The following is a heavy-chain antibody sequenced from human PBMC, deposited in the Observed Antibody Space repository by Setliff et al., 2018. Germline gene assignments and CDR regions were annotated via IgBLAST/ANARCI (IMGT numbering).Heavy chain of an antibody. CDR3: VRPGGTTVVARHFDY. CDR1: DDSFTSSRYY. Sequence: KTSETLSLTCTVSDDSFTSSRYYWGWIRQAPGSGLEWIGSISYSGTPYYNASVESRVTISIDTSRNQFSLELRSVTVADTATYYCVRPGGTTVVARHFDYWGSGILVT. CDR2: ISYSGTP. V-gene: IGHV4-39*01. D-gene: IGHD2-15*01. J-gene: IGHJ4*01.